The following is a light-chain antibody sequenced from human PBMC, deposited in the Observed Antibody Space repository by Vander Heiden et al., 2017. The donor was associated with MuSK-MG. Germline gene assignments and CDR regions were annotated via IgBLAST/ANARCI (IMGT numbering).Light chain of an antibody. V-gene: IGKV1-5*03. CDR3: QQDNSYSRT. CDR2: KAS. CDR1: QSISSW. J-gene: IGKJ1*01. Sequence: DIQMTRSPSTLSASVGDRVTITCRASQSISSWLAWYQQKPGKAPKLLIYKASSLESGVPSRFSGSGSGTEFTLTISSLQPDDFATYYCQQDNSYSRTFGQGTEVEIK.